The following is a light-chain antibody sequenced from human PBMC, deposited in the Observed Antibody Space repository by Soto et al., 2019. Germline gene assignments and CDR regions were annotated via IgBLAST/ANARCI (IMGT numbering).Light chain of an antibody. CDR3: SSYTSGRLVV. CDR2: AVN. J-gene: IGLJ2*01. CDR1: SRDVGFFDY. V-gene: IGLV2-14*01. Sequence: QSVLTQPASVSGSPGQSITISCTGTSRDVGFFDYVSWYQQHPGKAPKLLIYAVNKRPSGISIRFSGSKSGTAAALTISGLQAEDEAAYYCSSYTSGRLVVFGGGTKVTVL.